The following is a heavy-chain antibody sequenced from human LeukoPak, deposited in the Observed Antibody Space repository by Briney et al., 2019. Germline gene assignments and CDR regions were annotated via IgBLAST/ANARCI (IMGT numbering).Heavy chain of an antibody. CDR3: ARDAEYYYYGMDV. Sequence: ASVTVSCTASGYTFTGYYMHWVRQAPGQGLEWMGWINPNSGGTNYAQKFQGRVTMTRDTSISTAYMELSRLRSDDTAVYYCARDAEYYYYGMDVWGQGTTVTVSS. V-gene: IGHV1-2*02. J-gene: IGHJ6*02. CDR2: INPNSGGT. CDR1: GYTFTGYY.